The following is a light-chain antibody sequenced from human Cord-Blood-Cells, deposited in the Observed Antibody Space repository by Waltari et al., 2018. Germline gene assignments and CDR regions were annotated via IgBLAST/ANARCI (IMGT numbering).Light chain of an antibody. CDR3: EQRSSWLYS. CDR1: QSVSSY. J-gene: IGKJ2*01. CDR2: DAS. V-gene: IGKV3-11*02. Sequence: EIVLTQSPAPLPLSPGDRANLSCRASQSVSSYLAWYQQKPGQPPRLLTYDASNRAHGIPVRFSGSGSGRDFNLTISSLEPEDFAVYYCEQRSSWLYSFGQGTKREIK.